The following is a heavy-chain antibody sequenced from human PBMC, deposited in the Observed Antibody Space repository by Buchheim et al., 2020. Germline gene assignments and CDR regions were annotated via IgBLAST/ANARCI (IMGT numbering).Heavy chain of an antibody. D-gene: IGHD3-10*01. Sequence: QVQLVESGGGVVQPGRSLRPSCAASGFTFSSYGMHWVRQAPGKGLEWVAVISYDGSNKYYADSVKGRFTISRDNSKNTLYLQMNSLRAEDTAVYYCATNMDLWFGELTPLDYWGQGTL. CDR2: ISYDGSNK. CDR3: ATNMDLWFGELTPLDY. V-gene: IGHV3-30*03. J-gene: IGHJ4*02. CDR1: GFTFSSYG.